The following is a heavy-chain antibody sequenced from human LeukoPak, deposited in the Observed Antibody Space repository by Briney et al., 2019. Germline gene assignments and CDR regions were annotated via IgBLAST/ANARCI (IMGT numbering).Heavy chain of an antibody. CDR1: GFTLNNFV. J-gene: IGHJ4*02. V-gene: IGHV3-23*01. CDR3: AKGGHYYDSFYYFDY. D-gene: IGHD3-22*01. CDR2: ISGSGRSI. Sequence: GGSLRLSCAASGFTLNNFVMTWVRQAPGKGLEWVSGISGSGRSIYYTDSVKGRFTISRDNSKNTLYLQMTDLRAEDTAVYYCAKGGHYYDSFYYFDYWGQGTLVTVSS.